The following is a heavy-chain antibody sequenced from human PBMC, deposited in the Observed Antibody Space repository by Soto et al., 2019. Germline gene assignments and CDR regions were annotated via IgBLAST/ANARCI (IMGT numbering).Heavy chain of an antibody. J-gene: IGHJ4*02. V-gene: IGHV3-74*01. CDR3: ATSIGALSEN. CDR2: ISGDGVVT. CDR1: GFTFSTSW. Sequence: DVHLVESGGAMVQPGESLRLSCVVSGFTFSTSWMHWVRQVPGQSPFWVSRISGDGVVTTYADSVRGRFTISRDNSKSTLFLQMNSLRANDTVLYFCATSIGALSENLGQGILVTVS. D-gene: IGHD3-16*01.